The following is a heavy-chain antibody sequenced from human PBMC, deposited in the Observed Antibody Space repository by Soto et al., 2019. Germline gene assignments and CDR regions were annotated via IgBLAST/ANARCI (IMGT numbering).Heavy chain of an antibody. CDR2: IYYSGST. D-gene: IGHD2-15*01. CDR1: GGSISSSSYY. J-gene: IGHJ4*02. V-gene: IGHV4-39*01. Sequence: QLQLQESGPGLVKPSETLSLTCTVSGGSISSSSYYWGWIRQPPGKGLEWIGSIYYSGSTYYNPSLKSRVTISVDTSKNQFSLKLSSVTAADTAVYYCARSRPGAFGIVVVVAGGNFDYWGQGTLVTVSS. CDR3: ARSRPGAFGIVVVVAGGNFDY.